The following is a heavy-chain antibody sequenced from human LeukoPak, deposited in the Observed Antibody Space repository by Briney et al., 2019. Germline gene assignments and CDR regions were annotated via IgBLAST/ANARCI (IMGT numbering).Heavy chain of an antibody. V-gene: IGHV3-33*01. CDR2: IWYDGSNK. J-gene: IGHJ3*02. CDR3: ATDQAVSWYGNTSLDI. D-gene: IGHD6-13*01. Sequence: GGSLRLSCAASGFTFSSYGMHWVRQAPGKGLEWVAVIWYDGSNKYYADSVKGRFTISRDNSKNTLYLQMNSLRAEDTAVYYCATDQAVSWYGNTSLDIWGQGTMVTVSS. CDR1: GFTFSSYG.